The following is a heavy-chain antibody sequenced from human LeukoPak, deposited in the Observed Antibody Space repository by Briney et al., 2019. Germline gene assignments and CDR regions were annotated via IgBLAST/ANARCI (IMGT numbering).Heavy chain of an antibody. CDR2: IYYGGST. Sequence: SETLSLTCTVSGGSISSYYWSWIRQPPGKGLGWIGYIYYGGSTNYNPSLKSRVTISVDTSKNQFSLKLSSVTAADTAVYYCARDVAALRYYYGSGSGSYFLSYGMDVWGQGTTVTVSS. V-gene: IGHV4-59*01. CDR3: ARDVAALRYYYGSGSGSYFLSYGMDV. CDR1: GGSISSYY. J-gene: IGHJ6*02. D-gene: IGHD3-10*01.